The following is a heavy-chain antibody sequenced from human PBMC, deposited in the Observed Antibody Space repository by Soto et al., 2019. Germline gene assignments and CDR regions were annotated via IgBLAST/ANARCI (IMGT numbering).Heavy chain of an antibody. Sequence: QVQLQESGPGLVKPSQTLSLTCTVSGGSISSGYYWSWIRQHPGKDLEWIGYIYYSGNTKYNPSLKSRVTISGDTSKNQFSLKLSSVTAADTAVYYCARGFGELSAFDIWGQGTMVTVSS. D-gene: IGHD3-10*01. V-gene: IGHV4-31*03. CDR2: IYYSGNT. CDR1: GGSISSGYY. J-gene: IGHJ3*02. CDR3: ARGFGELSAFDI.